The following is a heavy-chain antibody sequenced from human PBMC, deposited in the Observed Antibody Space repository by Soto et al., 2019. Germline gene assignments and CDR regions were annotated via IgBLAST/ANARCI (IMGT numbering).Heavy chain of an antibody. CDR3: ARVMITFGGVIVYFDAFDI. V-gene: IGHV3-21*01. CDR2: ISSSSSYI. D-gene: IGHD3-16*02. CDR1: GFTFSSYS. J-gene: IGHJ3*02. Sequence: PGGSLRLSCAASGFTFSSYSMNWVRQAPGKGLEWVSSISSSSSYIYYADSVKGRFTISRDNAKNSLYLQMNSLRAEDTAVYYYARVMITFGGVIVYFDAFDIWGQGTMVTVSS.